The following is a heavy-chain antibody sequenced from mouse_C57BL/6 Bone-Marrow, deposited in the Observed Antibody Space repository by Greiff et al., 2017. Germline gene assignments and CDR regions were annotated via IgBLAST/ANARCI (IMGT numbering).Heavy chain of an antibody. Sequence: EVQLQQSGAELVRPGASVTLSCTASGFNIKDDYMHWVKQRPEQGLEWIGWIDPENGDTEYASKFQGKATITADTSSNTAYLQLSSLTSEDTAVYYCTTHYYGSIYYAMDYWGRGTSVTVSS. J-gene: IGHJ4*01. CDR2: IDPENGDT. CDR1: GFNIKDDY. CDR3: TTHYYGSIYYAMDY. V-gene: IGHV14-4*01. D-gene: IGHD1-1*01.